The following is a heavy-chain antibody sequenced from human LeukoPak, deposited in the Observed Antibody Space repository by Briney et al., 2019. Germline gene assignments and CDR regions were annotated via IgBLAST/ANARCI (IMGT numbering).Heavy chain of an antibody. D-gene: IGHD6-6*01. CDR3: ARHGLVAARHAFDI. CDR1: GGSFTGYY. V-gene: IGHV4-34*01. Sequence: SSETLSLTCAVYGGSFTGYYWSWIRQPPGKGREWIGEINHNGNTNYNPSLKSRVTISVDTSKDQFSLKLSSATAADTAVYYCARHGLVAARHAFDIWGQGTMVTVSS. J-gene: IGHJ3*02. CDR2: INHNGNT.